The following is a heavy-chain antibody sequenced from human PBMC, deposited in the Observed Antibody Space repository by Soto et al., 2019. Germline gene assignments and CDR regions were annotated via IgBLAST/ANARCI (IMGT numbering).Heavy chain of an antibody. CDR2: IYHGGTT. D-gene: IGHD6-19*01. J-gene: IGHJ4*03. Sequence: ETLSLTCTVSGDSISSGSYWGWIRQPPGEGPEWIASIYHGGTTFYNPSLKSRISISVDTSKNQFSLRLTSVTAADTATYYCARVHVMVVAGSTFDYWGPGTLVTVSS. CDR3: ARVHVMVVAGSTFDY. V-gene: IGHV4-38-2*02. CDR1: GDSISSGSY.